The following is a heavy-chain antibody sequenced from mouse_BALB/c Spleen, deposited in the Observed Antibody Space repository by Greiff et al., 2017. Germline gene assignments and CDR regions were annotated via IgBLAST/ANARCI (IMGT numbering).Heavy chain of an antibody. V-gene: IGHV1-77*01. CDR1: GYTFTDYV. CDR3: ARGDYGYGY. J-gene: IGHJ2*01. Sequence: QVQLKQSGPELVKPGASVKMSCKASGYTFTDYVISWVKQRTGQGLEWIGEIYPGSGSTYYNEKFKGKATLTADKSSNTAYMQLSSLTSEDSAVYFCARGDYGYGYWGQGTTLTVSS. D-gene: IGHD1-2*01. CDR2: IYPGSGST.